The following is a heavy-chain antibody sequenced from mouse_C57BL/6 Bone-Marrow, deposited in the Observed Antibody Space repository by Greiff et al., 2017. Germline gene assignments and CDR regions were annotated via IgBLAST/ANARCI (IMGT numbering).Heavy chain of an antibody. J-gene: IGHJ4*01. CDR1: GYTFTDYY. CDR3: AREGGPSMDY. CDR2: LYPGSGNT. V-gene: IGHV1-76*01. Sequence: QVQLQQSGAELVRPGASVKLSCKASGYTFTDYYINWVKQRPGQGLEWIARLYPGSGNTYYNEKFKGKATLTAEKSSSTAYMQLSSLTSEDSAVYFCAREGGPSMDYRGQGTSGTVSS.